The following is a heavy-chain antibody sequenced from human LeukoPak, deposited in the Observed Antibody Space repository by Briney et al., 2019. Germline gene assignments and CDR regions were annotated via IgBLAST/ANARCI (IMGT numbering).Heavy chain of an antibody. J-gene: IGHJ4*02. D-gene: IGHD3-9*01. CDR3: AHFYDILTGYPFDY. Sequence: PGGSLRLSCAASGFTFSSYGMHWVRQAPGKGLEWVAFIRYDGSNKYYADSVKGRFTISRDNSKNTLYLQMNSLRAEDTAVYYCAHFYDILTGYPFDYWGQGTLVTVSS. CDR1: GFTFSSYG. CDR2: IRYDGSNK. V-gene: IGHV3-30*02.